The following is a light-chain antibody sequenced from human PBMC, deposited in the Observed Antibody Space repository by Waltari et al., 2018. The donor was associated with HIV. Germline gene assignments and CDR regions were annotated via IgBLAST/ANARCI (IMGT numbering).Light chain of an antibody. CDR1: QDIRNY. Sequence: DIQLTQPPSLLSASVGVRVSIPCRASQDIRNYLAWYQQKLGKAPNLLIYAASSLQSGVPSRFSGSGSGTQFTLTINSLQPEDFATYHCQQLNEYPWTFGQGTQVEIK. V-gene: IGKV1-9*01. CDR3: QQLNEYPWT. CDR2: AAS. J-gene: IGKJ1*01.